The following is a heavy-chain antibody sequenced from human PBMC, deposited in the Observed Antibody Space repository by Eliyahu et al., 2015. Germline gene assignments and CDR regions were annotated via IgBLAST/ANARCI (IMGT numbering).Heavy chain of an antibody. V-gene: IGHV3-9*01. CDR3: AKSPSYDSSAFDY. CDR2: ISWNSGSI. D-gene: IGHD3-22*01. J-gene: IGHJ4*02. CDR1: GFXFDDYA. Sequence: EVQVVESGGGLVQPGRSLRLSCXAXGFXFDDYAMHWVRQAPGKGXEWVSGISWNSGSIGYADSVKGRFTISRDNAKNSLYLQMNSLRAEDTALYYCAKSPSYDSSAFDYWGQGTLVTVSS.